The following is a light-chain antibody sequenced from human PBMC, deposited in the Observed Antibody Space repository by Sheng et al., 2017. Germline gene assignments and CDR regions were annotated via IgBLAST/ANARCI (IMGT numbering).Light chain of an antibody. J-gene: IGKJ5*01. CDR2: DAS. Sequence: VVLTQSPATLSVSPGDRATLSCRASQSISNSLAWYQQKPGQVPRLLIYDASTRAAGIPARVSGSGSGTDFTLTISSLQSEDFAVYFCQRYNKWPVTFGQGTRLEIK. CDR3: QRYNKWPVT. V-gene: IGKV3-15*01. CDR1: QSISNS.